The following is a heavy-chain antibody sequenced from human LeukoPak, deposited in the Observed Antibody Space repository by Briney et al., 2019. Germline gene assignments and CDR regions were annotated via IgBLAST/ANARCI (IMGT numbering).Heavy chain of an antibody. CDR1: GGSISSSSFY. Sequence: PSETLSLTCSVSGGSISSSSFYWGWIRQPPGKGLEWIGSIYYSGSTYYNPSLKSRVTISVDTSKNQFSLKLNSVTAADTAVYYCARFKGRSEFDYWGQGTLVTVSS. J-gene: IGHJ4*02. D-gene: IGHD2-15*01. V-gene: IGHV4-39*07. CDR3: ARFKGRSEFDY. CDR2: IYYSGST.